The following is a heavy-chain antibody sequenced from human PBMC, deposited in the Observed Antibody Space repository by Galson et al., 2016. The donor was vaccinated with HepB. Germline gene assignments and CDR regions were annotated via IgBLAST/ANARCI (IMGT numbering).Heavy chain of an antibody. CDR1: GLTFSRKG. CDR2: ITSDSRNI. D-gene: IGHD1-26*01. V-gene: IGHV3-48*02. Sequence: SLRLSCAGSGLTFSRKGMGWVRQAPGKGLEWISYITSDSRNIYYADSVKGRFTISRDNGKNSLYLQMNSLRDEDTAVYYCARGGSRPIDYWGQGTLVTVSS. CDR3: ARGGSRPIDY. J-gene: IGHJ4*02.